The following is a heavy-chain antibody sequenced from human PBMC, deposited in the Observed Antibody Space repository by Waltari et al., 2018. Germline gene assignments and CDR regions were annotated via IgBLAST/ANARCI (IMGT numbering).Heavy chain of an antibody. Sequence: QLQLQESGPGLVKPSETLSPTCSVSGGSISSTTHYWARLRQPPGKGLGWIGSIYYSGTTYYNLSLKSRVTLSVDTSKNQFSLKLSSVTAADTAMYFCARVARGGYYTGWFDTWGQGALVTVSS. J-gene: IGHJ5*02. CDR1: GGSISSTTHY. D-gene: IGHD3-3*01. CDR2: IYYSGTT. V-gene: IGHV4-39*07. CDR3: ARVARGGYYTGWFDT.